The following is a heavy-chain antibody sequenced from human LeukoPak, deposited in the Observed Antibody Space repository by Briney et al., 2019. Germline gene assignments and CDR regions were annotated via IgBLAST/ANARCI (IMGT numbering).Heavy chain of an antibody. CDR3: ARSGLSRFDY. J-gene: IGHJ4*02. V-gene: IGHV3-23*01. CDR1: GFSFSRYW. CDR2: FSGSGGST. Sequence: GGSLRLSCAASGFSFSRYWMHWVRQAPGKGLEWVSAFSGSGGSTYYADSVKGRFTISRDNSKNTLFLQMNSLRAEDTAVYYCARSGLSRFDYWGQGTLVTVSS. D-gene: IGHD4/OR15-4a*01.